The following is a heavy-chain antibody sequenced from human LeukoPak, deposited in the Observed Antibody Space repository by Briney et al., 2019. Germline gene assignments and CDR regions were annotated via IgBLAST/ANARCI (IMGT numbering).Heavy chain of an antibody. CDR1: GGSISSGSYY. J-gene: IGHJ6*03. D-gene: IGHD6-13*01. V-gene: IGHV4-61*02. CDR3: ARDISSSWPYYYYYMDV. Sequence: SETLSLTCTVSGGSISSGSYYWSCIRQPAGKGLECIGRIYTSGSTNYNPSLKSRVTISVDTSKNQFSLKLSSVTAADTAVYYCARDISSSWPYYYYYMDVWGKGTTVTVSS. CDR2: IYTSGST.